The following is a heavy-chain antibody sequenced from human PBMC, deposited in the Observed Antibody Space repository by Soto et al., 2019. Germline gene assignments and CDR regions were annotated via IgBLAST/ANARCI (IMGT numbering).Heavy chain of an antibody. CDR1: GGSISSYY. J-gene: IGHJ6*02. Sequence: PSETLSLTCTVSGGSISSYYWSWIRQPAGKGLEWIGRIYTSGSTNYNPSLKSRVTMSVDTSKNQFSLKLSSVTAADTAVYYCAREGYSSSTSRYTTYYYGMDVWGQGTTVTVSS. V-gene: IGHV4-4*07. CDR3: AREGYSSSTSRYTTYYYGMDV. D-gene: IGHD2-2*02. CDR2: IYTSGST.